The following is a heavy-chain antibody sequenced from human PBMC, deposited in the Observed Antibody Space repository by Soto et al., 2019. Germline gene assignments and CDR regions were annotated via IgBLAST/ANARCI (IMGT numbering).Heavy chain of an antibody. Sequence: PGGSLRLSCAASGFTFSNAWMSWVRQAPGKGLEWVGRIKSKTDGGTTDYAAPVKGRFTISRDDSKNTLYLQMNSLKTEDTAVYYCTTDDAPYYDFWSGYPVLGYYYGMDVWGQGTTVTVSS. CDR3: TTDDAPYYDFWSGYPVLGYYYGMDV. CDR1: GFTFSNAW. D-gene: IGHD3-3*01. CDR2: IKSKTDGGTT. J-gene: IGHJ6*02. V-gene: IGHV3-15*01.